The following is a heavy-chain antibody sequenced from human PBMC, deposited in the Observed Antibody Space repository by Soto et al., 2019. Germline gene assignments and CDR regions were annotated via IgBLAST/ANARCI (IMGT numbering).Heavy chain of an antibody. Sequence: QVQLVQSGAEVKKPGSSVKVSCKASGGTLSSSAISWVRQAHGQGLEWMGGIIPIFGTANYAQKFQGRVTLTADKSTSTAYMELSSLRSEDTAVYYCARDETAGYYASSDWGAFYIWGQGTMVTFSS. D-gene: IGHD3-22*01. V-gene: IGHV1-69*06. CDR2: IIPIFGTA. J-gene: IGHJ3*02. CDR1: GGTLSSSA. CDR3: ARDETAGYYASSDWGAFYI.